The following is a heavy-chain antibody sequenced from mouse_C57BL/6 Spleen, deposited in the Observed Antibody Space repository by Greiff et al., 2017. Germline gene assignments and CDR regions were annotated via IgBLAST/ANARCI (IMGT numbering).Heavy chain of an antibody. V-gene: IGHV1-69*01. CDR1: GYTFTSYW. CDR2: IDPSDSYT. CDR3: ARGDSYYAMDY. J-gene: IGHJ4*01. Sequence: QVQLQQPGAELVMPGASVKLSCTASGYTFTSYWMHWVKQRPGQGLEWIGEIDPSDSYTNYNQKFKGKSTLTGDKSSSTAYMQLSSLTSEDSAVYYCARGDSYYAMDYWGQGTSVTVSS.